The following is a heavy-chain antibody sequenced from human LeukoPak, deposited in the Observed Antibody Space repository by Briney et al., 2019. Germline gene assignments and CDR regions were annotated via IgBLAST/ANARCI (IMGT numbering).Heavy chain of an antibody. CDR2: MYSGGTA. J-gene: IGHJ5*02. V-gene: IGHV3-53*01. CDR3: AKSTPGPHCGGAGCPPTLTPFGT. Sequence: GGSLRLSCAASGFTVNSKYMSWVRQAPGKGLEWVSVMYSGGTAFYADSVRGRFTVARDNSKNTLYLQMNNLRAEDTAVYYCAKSTPGPHCGGAGCPPTLTPFGTWGQGTLVTVSS. CDR1: GFTVNSKY. D-gene: IGHD2-21*01.